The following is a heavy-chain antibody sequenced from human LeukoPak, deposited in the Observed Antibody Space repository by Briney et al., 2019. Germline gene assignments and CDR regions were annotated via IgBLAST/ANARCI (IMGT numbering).Heavy chain of an antibody. CDR3: GRESEGYFDY. V-gene: IGHV3-11*04. D-gene: IGHD1-14*01. CDR2: ISSNGSTI. J-gene: IGHJ4*02. CDR1: GFTFSDYY. Sequence: GGSLRLSCAASGFTFSDYYMSWIRQAPGEGLGWVSYISSNGSTIYYADSVKGRFTISKDNAKNTLYLQMNSLRDEDTAVYYSGRESEGYFDYWGQGTLVTVSS.